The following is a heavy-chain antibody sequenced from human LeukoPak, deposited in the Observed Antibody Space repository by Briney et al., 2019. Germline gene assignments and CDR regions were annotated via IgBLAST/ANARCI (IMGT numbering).Heavy chain of an antibody. V-gene: IGHV1-8*03. CDR2: MNPNSGNT. CDR1: GDTFTSYD. D-gene: IGHD6-6*01. J-gene: IGHJ6*03. Sequence: ASVKVSCKASGDTFTSYDINWVRQATGQGLEWMGWMNPNSGNTGYAQKFQGRVTITRNTSISTAYMKLSSLRSEDTAVYYCARIEYSSSYPYYYYYMDVWGKGTTVTVSS. CDR3: ARIEYSSSYPYYYYYMDV.